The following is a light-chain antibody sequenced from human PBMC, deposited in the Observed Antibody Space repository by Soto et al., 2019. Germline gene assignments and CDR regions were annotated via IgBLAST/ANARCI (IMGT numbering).Light chain of an antibody. J-gene: IGLJ1*01. CDR1: SSDGGDYNY. CDR3: SSYTTSSTHYV. Sequence: QSVLTQPASVSGSPRQSITISCTGTSSDGGDYNYVSWYQQYTGKAPKRMIYGVSNPPSEVSNRFSGSKSGNAASLTISGLHAEDEADYYCSSYTTSSTHYVFGAGTKVTVL. V-gene: IGLV2-14*01. CDR2: GVS.